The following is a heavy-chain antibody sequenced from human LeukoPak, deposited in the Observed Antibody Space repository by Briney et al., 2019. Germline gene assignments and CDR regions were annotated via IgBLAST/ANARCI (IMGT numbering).Heavy chain of an antibody. CDR3: AKDGAYDSSGYSRFDY. CDR2: ISGSGGSR. V-gene: IGHV3-23*01. CDR1: GFTFNNYA. J-gene: IGHJ4*02. D-gene: IGHD3-22*01. Sequence: PGGSLRLSCSASGFTFNNYAMSRVRQAPGKGLEWVSGISGSGGSRNYADSVKGRFTISRDNSKNTLYLQMNSLRAEDTAVYYCAKDGAYDSSGYSRFDYWGQGTLVTVSS.